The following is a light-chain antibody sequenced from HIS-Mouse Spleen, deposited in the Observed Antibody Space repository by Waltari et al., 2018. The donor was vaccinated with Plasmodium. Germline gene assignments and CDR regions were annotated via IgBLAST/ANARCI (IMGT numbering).Light chain of an antibody. Sequence: AIQMTQSPSSLSASVGDRVTITCRASQGIRNDLGWYQQKPGKAPKLLIYAASSLQSGGPARFSGSGSGRDFTLTISSLQPEDCATYYCLQDYNYPWTFGQGTKVEIK. CDR2: AAS. CDR1: QGIRND. J-gene: IGKJ1*01. V-gene: IGKV1-6*01. CDR3: LQDYNYPWT.